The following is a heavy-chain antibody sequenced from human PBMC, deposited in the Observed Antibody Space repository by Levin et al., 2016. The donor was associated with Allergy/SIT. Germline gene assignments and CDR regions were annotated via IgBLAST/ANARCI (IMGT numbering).Heavy chain of an antibody. D-gene: IGHD5-24*01. CDR1: GYTFSGFY. V-gene: IGHV1-2*02. CDR3: AKEADGLSTVDS. CDR2: INPNSGGT. J-gene: IGHJ4*02. Sequence: ASVKVSCKASGYTFSGFYMHWVRQAPGRGLEWMGWINPNSGGTNYAKKFQGRVTLTRDTSINTAYMEMTRLSADDTATYYCAKEADGLSTVDSWGQGTLVTVSS.